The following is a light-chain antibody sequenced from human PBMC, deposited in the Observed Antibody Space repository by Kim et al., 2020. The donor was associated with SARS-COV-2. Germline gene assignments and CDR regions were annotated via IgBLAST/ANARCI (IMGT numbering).Light chain of an antibody. V-gene: IGLV4-60*03. CDR1: SGHSSYI. CDR2: LEGSGSY. CDR3: KV. J-gene: IGLJ2*01. Sequence: QPVLTQSSSASASLGSSVKLTCTLSSGHSSYIIAWHQQQPGKAPRYLMKLEGSGSYNKGSGVPDRFSGSSSGADRYLTISNLQSEDEADYYSKVFGG.